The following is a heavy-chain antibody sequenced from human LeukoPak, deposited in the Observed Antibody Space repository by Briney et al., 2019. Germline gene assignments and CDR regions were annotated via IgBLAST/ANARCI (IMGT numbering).Heavy chain of an antibody. V-gene: IGHV6-1*01. J-gene: IGHJ4*02. CDR3: AREGPTPFDY. CDR1: GDSVSSNSAA. CDR2: TYYRSKWYN. D-gene: IGHD4-17*01. Sequence: SQTLSVTCAISGDSVSSNSAAWNRIRQSPSGGLEWLGRTYYRSKWYNDYAPSVKSRITINPDTSKNQFSLQLNSVTPEDTAVYYCAREGPTPFDYWGQGTLVTVSS.